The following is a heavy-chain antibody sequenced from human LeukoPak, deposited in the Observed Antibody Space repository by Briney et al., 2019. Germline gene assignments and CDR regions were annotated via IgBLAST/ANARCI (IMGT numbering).Heavy chain of an antibody. Sequence: GGSLRLSCAASGFSVNDYWMTWARQAPGKGLEWVANIKQDGSEKTYVDSVKGRFTISRDNAKNSLYLQMNSLRVEDTAMYYCVREGGTVWYDPWGQGTLVTVFS. CDR2: IKQDGSEK. V-gene: IGHV3-7*01. D-gene: IGHD1-1*01. CDR3: VREGGTVWYDP. CDR1: GFSVNDYW. J-gene: IGHJ5*02.